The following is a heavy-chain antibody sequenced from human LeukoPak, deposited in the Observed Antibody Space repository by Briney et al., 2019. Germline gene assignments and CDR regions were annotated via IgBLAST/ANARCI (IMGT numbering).Heavy chain of an antibody. Sequence: SETLSLTCTVSGNSFGDYYWSWIRQPAGKGLEWIGRIYTSGSTTYNPSLKSRVTMSADTSKSQFSLNLMSVTAADTAVYFCARNSPPVYDSSDYDSFDYSYFYMDVWGKGTTVTVSS. J-gene: IGHJ6*03. CDR1: GNSFGDYY. D-gene: IGHD3-22*01. CDR2: IYTSGST. CDR3: ARNSPPVYDSSDYDSFDYSYFYMDV. V-gene: IGHV4-4*07.